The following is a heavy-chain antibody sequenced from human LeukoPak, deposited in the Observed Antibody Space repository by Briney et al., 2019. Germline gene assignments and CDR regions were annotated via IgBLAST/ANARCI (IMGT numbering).Heavy chain of an antibody. Sequence: GGSLRLSCAASGFTFSSYGMHWIRQDPGKGLEWVTFIQYDGSNKYYADSVKGRFTISRDNAKNSLYLQMNSLRAEDTAVYYCARDYCSGGSCYHYYYYMDVWGKGTTVTVSS. D-gene: IGHD2-15*01. CDR3: ARDYCSGGSCYHYYYYMDV. V-gene: IGHV3-30*02. J-gene: IGHJ6*03. CDR2: IQYDGSNK. CDR1: GFTFSSYG.